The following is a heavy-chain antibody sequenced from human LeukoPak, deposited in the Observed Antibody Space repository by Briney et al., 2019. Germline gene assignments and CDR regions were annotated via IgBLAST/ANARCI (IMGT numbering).Heavy chain of an antibody. Sequence: PGGSLRLSCAASGFTFSNAWMSWVRQAPGKGLEWVGRIKSKTDGGTTDYAAPVKGRFTISRDDSKNTLYLQMNSLKTEDTAVYYCTTDATPSEYYYGSGSYYNRDYWGQGTLVTVSS. CDR2: IKSKTDGGTT. J-gene: IGHJ4*02. CDR3: TTDATPSEYYYGSGSYYNRDY. D-gene: IGHD3-10*01. V-gene: IGHV3-15*01. CDR1: GFTFSNAW.